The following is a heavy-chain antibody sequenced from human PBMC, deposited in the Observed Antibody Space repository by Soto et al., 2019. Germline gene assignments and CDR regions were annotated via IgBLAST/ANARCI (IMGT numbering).Heavy chain of an antibody. CDR2: VYWDGDE. V-gene: IGHV2-5*02. D-gene: IGHD2-15*01. CDR3: AHRGGCSAASCFSNYFDA. CDR1: GFSLTTSGVG. Sequence: QITLKESGPALVRPTQALTLTCTFSGFSLTTSGVGVAWIRQPPGKALECLALVYWDGDERFNPSLRNRLTLTTDTSKTRVVRTMTYMAPVDTGTYYCAHRGGCSAASCFSNYFDAWGQGALVHVSS. J-gene: IGHJ5*02.